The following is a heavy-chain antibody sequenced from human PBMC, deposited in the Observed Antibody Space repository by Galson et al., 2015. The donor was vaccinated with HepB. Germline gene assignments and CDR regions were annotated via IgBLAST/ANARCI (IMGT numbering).Heavy chain of an antibody. CDR2: INADNGNT. Sequence: SVKVSCKASGYTFTSYAIHWVRQAPGQRLEWMGWINADNGNTKYSQNFQGRVTITRDTSASTAYMELSSLRSEDTAVYYCARTYYDMLNGYVRDAFDIWGQGTMVTVSS. J-gene: IGHJ3*02. V-gene: IGHV1-3*01. D-gene: IGHD3-9*01. CDR1: GYTFTSYA. CDR3: ARTYYDMLNGYVRDAFDI.